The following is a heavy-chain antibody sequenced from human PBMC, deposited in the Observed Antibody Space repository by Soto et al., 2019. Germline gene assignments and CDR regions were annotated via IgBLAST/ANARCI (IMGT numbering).Heavy chain of an antibody. V-gene: IGHV1-3*05. D-gene: IGHD2-2*01. CDR3: WRDVGPGDY. CDR1: GYTFTSYA. Sequence: QVQLVQSGAEEKKPGASVKVSCKASGYTFTSYAMHWVRQAPGQRLEWMGWINAGNGNTKYSQKFQGRVTITRDTSARTAYIELSSLRSEGTAVYYGWRDVGPGDYWGQGTLVTVSS. J-gene: IGHJ4*02. CDR2: INAGNGNT.